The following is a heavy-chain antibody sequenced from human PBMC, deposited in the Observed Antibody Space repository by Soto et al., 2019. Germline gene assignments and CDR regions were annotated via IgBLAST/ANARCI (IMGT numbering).Heavy chain of an antibody. V-gene: IGHV3-21*06. J-gene: IGHJ3*02. D-gene: IGHD3-16*01. CDR3: ARSVRDLGDAFAI. CDR1: GFTFSSYS. CDR2: ITSSSRYI. Sequence: PGGSLRLSCAASGFTFSSYSMNWVRQVPGKGLEWVSSITSSSRYIYYADSLKGRFTISRDNAKNSLYLQMNSLRAEDTAVYYCARSVRDLGDAFAIWGQGTMVTVSS.